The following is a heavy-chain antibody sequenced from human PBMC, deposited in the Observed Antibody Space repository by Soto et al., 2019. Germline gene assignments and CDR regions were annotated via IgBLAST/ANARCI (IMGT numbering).Heavy chain of an antibody. CDR2: IYHRGST. CDR3: ARELPQRQGRNMDV. J-gene: IGHJ6*02. D-gene: IGHD1-1*01. CDR1: GGSISSGGYS. V-gene: IGHV4-30-2*01. Sequence: SETLSLTCAVSGGSISSGGYSWSWIRQPPGKGLEWFGYIYHRGSTYYNPSLKSRVTMSVDTSKNQFSLNLSSVTAADTAVYYCARELPQRQGRNMDVWGQGTTVTVSS.